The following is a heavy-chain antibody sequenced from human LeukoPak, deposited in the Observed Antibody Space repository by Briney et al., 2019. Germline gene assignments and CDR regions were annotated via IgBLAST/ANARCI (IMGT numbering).Heavy chain of an antibody. V-gene: IGHV3-74*03. D-gene: IGHD6-13*01. CDR2: ISADSIST. CDR3: VRDSSAATY. Sequence: GGSLRLSCATSGFTFSYHWMQWVRQAPGRGLVWVSRISADSISTTYADSVKGRFTISRDNAKNTLYLQMSSLRAEDTAVYYCVRDSSAATYWGLGTLVTVSS. CDR1: GFTFSYHW. J-gene: IGHJ1*01.